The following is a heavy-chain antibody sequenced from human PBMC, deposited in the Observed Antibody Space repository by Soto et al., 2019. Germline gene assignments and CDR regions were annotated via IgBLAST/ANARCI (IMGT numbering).Heavy chain of an antibody. CDR3: ARHAYNRGWPYYFDY. Sequence: PGESLKISCKGSGFSFTNYWIAWVRQMPGKGLEWMGIIYPDDSDTRYSPSFQGQVTISADKSISTAYLQWSSLKASDTAMYYCARHAYNRGWPYYFDYWGQGTLVTVSS. V-gene: IGHV5-51*01. CDR2: IYPDDSDT. J-gene: IGHJ4*02. D-gene: IGHD6-19*01. CDR1: GFSFTNYW.